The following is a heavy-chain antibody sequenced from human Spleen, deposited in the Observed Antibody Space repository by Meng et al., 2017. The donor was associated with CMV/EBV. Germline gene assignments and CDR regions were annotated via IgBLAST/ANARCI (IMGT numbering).Heavy chain of an antibody. Sequence: SETLSLTCTVSGGSIFSGEYYWTWIRQPPGKGLEWIGYIHYSGNTYYNPSLKSRGTISRDTSENQFSLKLTSVTVADTAVYYCARLAPYQLLKGGGWFDTWGQGTLVTVSS. CDR3: ARLAPYQLLKGGGWFDT. CDR2: IHYSGNT. D-gene: IGHD2-2*01. CDR1: GGSIFSGEYY. J-gene: IGHJ5*02. V-gene: IGHV4-30-4*08.